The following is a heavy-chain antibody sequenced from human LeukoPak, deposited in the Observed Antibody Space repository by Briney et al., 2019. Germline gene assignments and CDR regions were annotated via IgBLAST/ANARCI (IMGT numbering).Heavy chain of an antibody. D-gene: IGHD3-10*01. V-gene: IGHV3-11*01. CDR3: ARAKPKNMVRGLIMRRESRYYFDY. J-gene: IGHJ4*02. CDR2: IHSRGSTT. CDR1: GFTFSDYY. Sequence: PGGSLRLSCAASGFTFSDYYMSWIRQAPGKGLEWISYIHSRGSTTYYADSVKGRFTISRDNSKSTFYIQMNSLRAEDTAVYYCARAKPKNMVRGLIMRRESRYYFDYWGQGTLVTVSS.